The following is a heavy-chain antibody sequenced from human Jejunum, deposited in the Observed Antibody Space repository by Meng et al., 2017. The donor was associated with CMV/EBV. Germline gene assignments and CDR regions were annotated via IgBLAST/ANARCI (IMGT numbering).Heavy chain of an antibody. Sequence: QVQRVESVGGLVKPGGSLTLSCAASEFTFSDYYMSWIRQAPGKGLEWISYISGNTKVTNYADSVKGRFTISRDNAKNSLYLQMSSLRGEDTAVYYCARAGLGHNSFDPWGQGTLVTVSS. D-gene: IGHD2-15*01. CDR3: ARAGLGHNSFDP. CDR1: EFTFSDYY. J-gene: IGHJ5*02. V-gene: IGHV3-11*05. CDR2: ISGNTKVT.